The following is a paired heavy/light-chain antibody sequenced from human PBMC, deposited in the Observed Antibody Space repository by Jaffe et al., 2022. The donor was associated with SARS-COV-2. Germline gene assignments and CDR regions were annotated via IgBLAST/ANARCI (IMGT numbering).Light chain of an antibody. CDR3: QQSYDIPQT. V-gene: IGKV1-39*01. Sequence: DIQMTQSPSSLSASVGDRVTITCRASQSISSYLNWYQQKPGKAPKLLIYAASSLQSGVPSRFSGGGSGTDFTLTISSLQPEDFATYYCQQSYDIPQTFGQGTTVEIK. CDR1: QSISSY. CDR2: AAS. J-gene: IGKJ1*01.
Heavy chain of an antibody. V-gene: IGHV3-11*01. CDR3: ARGGSSYYYGLDV. J-gene: IGHJ6*02. CDR1: GFTFSDYY. CDR2: TPGSGHAT. Sequence: QVQVVESGGGLVKPGGSLRLSCAASGFTFSDYYMNWIRQAPGKGPEWVSFTPGSGHATYYADSVKGRFTISRDNARNSLYLQMNSLRAEDTAVYYCARGGSSYYYGLDVWGQGTTVTVSS. D-gene: IGHD1-26*01.